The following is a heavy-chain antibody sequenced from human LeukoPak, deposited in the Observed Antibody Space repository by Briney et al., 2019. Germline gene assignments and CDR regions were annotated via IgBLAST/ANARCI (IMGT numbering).Heavy chain of an antibody. CDR2: ISSSGSTI. V-gene: IGHV3-48*03. D-gene: IGHD3-10*02. J-gene: IGHJ6*04. CDR3: AELGITMIGGV. Sequence: GGSLRLSCAASGFTFSSYEMNWVRQAPGKGLEWVSYISSSGSTIYYADSVKGRFTISRDNAENSLYLQMNSLRAEDTAVYYCAELGITMIGGVWGKGTTVIISS. CDR1: GFTFSSYE.